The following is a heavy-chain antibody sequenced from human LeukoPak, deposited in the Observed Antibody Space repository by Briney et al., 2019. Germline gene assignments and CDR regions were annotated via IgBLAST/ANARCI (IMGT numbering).Heavy chain of an antibody. CDR3: ARGDYGDRDLDY. D-gene: IGHD4-17*01. J-gene: IGHJ4*02. Sequence: GGSLRLSCAASGFTFSSYSMNWVRQAPGKGLEWVSYISSRSSSIYYADSVKGRYTLSRDNAKNSLYLQMNSLRDEDTAVYYCARGDYGDRDLDYWGQGTLVTVSS. V-gene: IGHV3-48*02. CDR2: ISSRSSSI. CDR1: GFTFSSYS.